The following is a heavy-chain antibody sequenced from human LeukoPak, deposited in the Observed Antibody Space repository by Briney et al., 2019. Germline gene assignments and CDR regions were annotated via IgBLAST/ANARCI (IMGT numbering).Heavy chain of an antibody. Sequence: GGSLRLSCVASGFTFSSYGMSWVRQAPGKGLEWVSAISGGDDSTYYADSVRGRFTISRDVSKNTLFLQMNSLRAEDTALYYCTKAKYYHFDYWGQGTLVTVSS. CDR2: ISGGDDST. J-gene: IGHJ4*02. V-gene: IGHV3-23*01. CDR1: GFTFSSYG. CDR3: TKAKYYHFDY. D-gene: IGHD3-16*01.